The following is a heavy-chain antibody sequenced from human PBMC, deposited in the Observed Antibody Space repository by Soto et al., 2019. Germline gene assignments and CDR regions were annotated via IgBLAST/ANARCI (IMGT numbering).Heavy chain of an antibody. V-gene: IGHV4-59*01. Sequence: PSETLSLTCTVSGGSISSYYWSWIRQPPGKGLEWIGYIYYSGSTNYNPSLKSRVTISVDTSKNQFSLKLSSVTAADTAVYYCARTPAYSSGWYANYYYGMDVWGQGTTVTVSS. CDR3: ARTPAYSSGWYANYYYGMDV. CDR2: IYYSGST. J-gene: IGHJ6*02. D-gene: IGHD6-19*01. CDR1: GGSISSYY.